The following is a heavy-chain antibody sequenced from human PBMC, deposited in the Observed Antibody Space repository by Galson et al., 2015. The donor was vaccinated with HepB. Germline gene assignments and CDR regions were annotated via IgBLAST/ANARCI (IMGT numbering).Heavy chain of an antibody. J-gene: IGHJ4*02. CDR1: GFTFDDHS. CDR3: AKGRGYAAVVTIPPFDGAFDS. Sequence: SLRLSCAASGFTFDDHSMHWVRQAPGKGLEWVSGVSWNADNIGYADSVKGRFIISRDNVKNSLYLQMNSLRAEDTAFYYCAKGRGYAAVVTIPPFDGAFDSWGQGTLVTVSS. CDR2: VSWNADNI. D-gene: IGHD3-3*01. V-gene: IGHV3-9*01.